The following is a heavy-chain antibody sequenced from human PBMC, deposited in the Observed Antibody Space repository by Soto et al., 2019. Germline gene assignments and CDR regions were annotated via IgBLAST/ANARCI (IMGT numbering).Heavy chain of an antibody. CDR3: ARNPSSIRTPAFDY. D-gene: IGHD3-10*01. CDR2: IYPGDSDT. V-gene: IGHV5-51*01. J-gene: IGHJ4*02. CDR1: WYRLSNYW. Sequence: PGVSLKTSWKGFWYRLSNYWIGWVRQIPGKGLEWMGIIYPGDSDTGYRPSFQGQVTSSADKSIRPAYLQWSSLKASDTAMYYWARNPSSIRTPAFDYWGQGTMVTVSS.